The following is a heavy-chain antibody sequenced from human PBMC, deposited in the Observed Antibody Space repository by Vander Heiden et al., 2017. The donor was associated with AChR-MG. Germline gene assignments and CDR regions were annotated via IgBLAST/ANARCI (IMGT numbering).Heavy chain of an antibody. J-gene: IGHJ4*02. V-gene: IGHV3-33*01. CDR2: IWYDGSNK. D-gene: IGHD2-15*01. CDR1: GFIFSSYG. Sequence: QVQLVESGGGVVQPGRSLRLSCAASGFIFSSYGMHWVRQAPGKGLEWVAVIWYDGSNKYYADSVKGRFTMYRDNSKDTLFLQMNSLRAEDTAVYYCARDSGGRIFDYWGQGTLVTVSS. CDR3: ARDSGGRIFDY.